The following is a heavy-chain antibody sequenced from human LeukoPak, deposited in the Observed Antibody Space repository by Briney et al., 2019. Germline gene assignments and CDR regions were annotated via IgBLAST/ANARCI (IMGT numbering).Heavy chain of an antibody. V-gene: IGHV3-30*04. D-gene: IGHD2-8*02. CDR3: ARDGMTGGSFDY. J-gene: IGHJ4*02. CDR1: GFTFSSYA. CDR2: ILYDGSNK. Sequence: GGSLRLSCAASGFTFSSYAMHWVGRAPGKGLEWVAVILYDGSNKYYADSVKGRFTISRDNSKNTLYLQMNSLRAEDTAVYYCARDGMTGGSFDYWGQGTLVTVSS.